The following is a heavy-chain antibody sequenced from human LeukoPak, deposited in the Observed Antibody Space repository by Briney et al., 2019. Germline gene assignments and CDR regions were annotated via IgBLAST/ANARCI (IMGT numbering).Heavy chain of an antibody. CDR2: ISASGHST. V-gene: IGHV3-23*01. D-gene: IGHD5-12*01. CDR3: AKAGVADAYYYYSMDV. CDR1: GFTFSSYA. J-gene: IGHJ6*02. Sequence: GGSLRLSCAASGFTFSSYAMTWVRQAPGKGLEWVSAISASGHSTYYADSVKGRFTISRDNSKNTRYLQMNSLRAEDTAVYYCAKAGVADAYYYYSMDVWGQGTTVTVSS.